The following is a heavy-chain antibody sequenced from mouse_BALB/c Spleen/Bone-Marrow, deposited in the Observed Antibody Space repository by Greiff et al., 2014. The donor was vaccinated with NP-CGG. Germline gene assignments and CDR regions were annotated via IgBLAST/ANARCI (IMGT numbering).Heavy chain of an antibody. D-gene: IGHD2-1*01. J-gene: IGHJ4*01. CDR2: IWRGGST. CDR3: AKNLRGNYVRAMDY. CDR1: GFSLTSYG. V-gene: IGHV2-5*01. Sequence: VHLVESGPGLVQPSQSLSITCTVSGFSLTSYGVHWVRQSPGKGLEWLGVIWRGGSTDYNAAFMSRLSITKDNSKSQVFFKMNSLQADDTAIYYCAKNLRGNYVRAMDYWGQGTSVTVSS.